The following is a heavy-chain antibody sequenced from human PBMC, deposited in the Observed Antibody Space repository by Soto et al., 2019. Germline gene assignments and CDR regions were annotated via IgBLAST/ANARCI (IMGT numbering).Heavy chain of an antibody. Sequence: GASVKVSCKASGYTFTSYAMHWVRQAPGQRLEWMGWINAGNGNTKYSQKFQGRVTITRDTSASTAYMELSSLRSEDTAVYYCARSQGSWYSAFDIWGQGTMVTVSS. CDR3: ARSQGSWYSAFDI. V-gene: IGHV1-3*01. D-gene: IGHD2-15*01. J-gene: IGHJ3*02. CDR2: INAGNGNT. CDR1: GYTFTSYA.